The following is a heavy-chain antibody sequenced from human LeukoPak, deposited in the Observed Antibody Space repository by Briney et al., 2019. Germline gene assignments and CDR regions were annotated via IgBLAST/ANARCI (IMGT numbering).Heavy chain of an antibody. CDR3: ASAVVGTGTTEPDDAFDI. V-gene: IGHV4-30-4*01. J-gene: IGHJ3*02. D-gene: IGHD1-7*01. CDR1: GGSISSGDYY. Sequence: PSQTLSLTCTVSGGSISSGDYYWSWIRQPPGKGLEWIGEINHSGSTNYNPSLKSRVTISVDTSKNQFSLKLSSVTAADTAVYYCASAVVGTGTTEPDDAFDIWGQGTMVTVSS. CDR2: INHSGST.